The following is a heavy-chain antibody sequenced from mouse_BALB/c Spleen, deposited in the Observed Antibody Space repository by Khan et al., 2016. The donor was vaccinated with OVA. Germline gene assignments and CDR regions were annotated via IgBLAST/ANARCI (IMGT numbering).Heavy chain of an antibody. CDR2: IYPGTDNT. CDR1: GYIFTSYW. CDR3: AREGALYYFDY. V-gene: IGHV1S132*01. Sequence: QVQLQQSGAELVRPGTSVKLSCKTSGYIFTSYWIHWVKQRSGQGLEWIARIYPGTDNTYYNEKFKDNATLTADKSSSTAYLQLSSLKSEDSAVCFSAREGALYYFDYWGQGTTLTVSS. J-gene: IGHJ2*01. D-gene: IGHD3-1*01.